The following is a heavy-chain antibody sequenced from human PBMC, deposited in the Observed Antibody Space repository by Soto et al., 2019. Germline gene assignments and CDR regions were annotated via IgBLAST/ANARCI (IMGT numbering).Heavy chain of an antibody. CDR1: GFRFSNYS. V-gene: IGHV3-23*01. CDR2: IIGAGDDT. Sequence: GGSLRLSCSASGFRFSNYSMSWVRTATGKGLEWVSAIIGAGDDTFHADSVKGRLTISRDNSKNTLFLQMNSLRADDTALYYCAKGSATSRPYYFDYWGQGTLVTVSS. CDR3: AKGSATSRPYYFDY. J-gene: IGHJ4*02.